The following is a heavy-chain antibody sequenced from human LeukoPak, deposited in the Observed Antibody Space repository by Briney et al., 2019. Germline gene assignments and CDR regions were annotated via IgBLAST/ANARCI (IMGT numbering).Heavy chain of an antibody. CDR3: ARDLSSTSNWELDY. D-gene: IGHD7-27*01. Sequence: ASVKVSCKASGYTFTGYFMHWVRQAPGQGLEWMGRINPNSGDTNYAQNFQGRVTMTRDTSISTAYMELSRLRSDDTAVYYCARDLSSTSNWELDYWGQGILVTVSS. J-gene: IGHJ4*02. CDR2: INPNSGDT. CDR1: GYTFTGYF. V-gene: IGHV1-2*06.